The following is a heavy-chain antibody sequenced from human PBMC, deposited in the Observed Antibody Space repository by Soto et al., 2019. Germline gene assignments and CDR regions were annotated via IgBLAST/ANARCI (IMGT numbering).Heavy chain of an antibody. CDR3: AARPQAYYYYYMDV. CDR1: GGTFSSYT. Sequence: ASVKVSCKASGGTFSSYTISWVRQAPGQGLEWMGRIIPILGIANYAQKFQGRVTITADKSTSTAYMELSSLRSEDTAVYYCAARPQAYYYYYMDVWGKGNTVTVSS. D-gene: IGHD6-6*01. J-gene: IGHJ6*03. CDR2: IIPILGIA. V-gene: IGHV1-69*02.